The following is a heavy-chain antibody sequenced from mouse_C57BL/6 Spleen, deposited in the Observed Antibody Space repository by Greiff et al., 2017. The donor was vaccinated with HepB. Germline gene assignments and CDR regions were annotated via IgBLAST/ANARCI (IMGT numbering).Heavy chain of an antibody. CDR3: ARIPYYYGSSGYFDV. V-gene: IGHV7-3*01. CDR1: GFTFTDYY. Sequence: EVQVVESGGGLVQPGGSLSLSCAASGFTFTDYYMSWVRQPPGKALEWLGFIRNKANGYTTEYSASVKGRFTISRDNSQSILYLQMNALRAEDSATYYCARIPYYYGSSGYFDVWGTGTTVTVSS. CDR2: IRNKANGYTT. J-gene: IGHJ1*03. D-gene: IGHD1-1*01.